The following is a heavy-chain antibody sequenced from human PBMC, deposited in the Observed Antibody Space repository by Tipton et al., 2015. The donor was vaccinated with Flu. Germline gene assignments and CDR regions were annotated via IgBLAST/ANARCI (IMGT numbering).Heavy chain of an antibody. J-gene: IGHJ5*02. CDR1: GGSISSYY. CDR3: ARGENDGAASSWFDP. Sequence: TLSLTCTVSGGSISSYYWGWIRQPPGKGLEWIGYIYYSGSTNYNPSLKSRVTISVDTSKNQFSLKLSSVTAADTAVYYCARGENDGAASSWFDPWGQGTLVTVSS. CDR2: IYYSGST. V-gene: IGHV4-59*01. D-gene: IGHD6-13*01.